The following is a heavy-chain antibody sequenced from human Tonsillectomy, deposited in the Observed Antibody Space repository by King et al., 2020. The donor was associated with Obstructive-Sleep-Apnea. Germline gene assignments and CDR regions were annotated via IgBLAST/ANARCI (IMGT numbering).Heavy chain of an antibody. CDR1: GFPFSTYA. CDR2: ISYDGSKK. V-gene: IGHV3-30*04. Sequence: QEQLVESGGGVVQPGRSLRLSCAASGFPFSTYAIHWVRQAPGKGLEWVAVISYDGSKKYYADSAKGRITNPRNKSRTTLKLQVKSLRAEDTAVYYCARAHCSGATCYAPDFWGQGTLVTVSS. D-gene: IGHD2-15*01. J-gene: IGHJ4*02. CDR3: ARAHCSGATCYAPDF.